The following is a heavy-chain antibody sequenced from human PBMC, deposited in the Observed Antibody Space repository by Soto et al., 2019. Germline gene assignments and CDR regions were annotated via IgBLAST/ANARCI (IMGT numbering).Heavy chain of an antibody. CDR2: ISAYNGNT. CDR1: GYTLTSYC. Sequence: ASVNVSCKSSGYTLTSYCISWVRQAPGQGLEWMGRISAYNGNTNYVQKFQGRVTMTTDTSTSTAYMELRSLRSDDTAVYYCARDSYDSSGYYYFQHWGQGTLVTVSS. D-gene: IGHD3-22*01. V-gene: IGHV1-18*04. CDR3: ARDSYDSSGYYYFQH. J-gene: IGHJ1*01.